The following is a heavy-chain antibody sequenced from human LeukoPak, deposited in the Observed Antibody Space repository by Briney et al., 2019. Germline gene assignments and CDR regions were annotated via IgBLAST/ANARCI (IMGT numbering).Heavy chain of an antibody. CDR1: GFTFSSYS. J-gene: IGHJ4*02. Sequence: GGSLRLSCPSSGFTFSSYSMNWVRQAPGKGLEWVSSISSSSSYIYYADSVKGRFTISRDNAKNSLYLQMSSLRAEDTAVYYCARDLSLYSGSPDDYWGQGTLVTVSS. CDR3: ARDLSLYSGSPDDY. D-gene: IGHD1-26*01. V-gene: IGHV3-21*01. CDR2: ISSSSSYI.